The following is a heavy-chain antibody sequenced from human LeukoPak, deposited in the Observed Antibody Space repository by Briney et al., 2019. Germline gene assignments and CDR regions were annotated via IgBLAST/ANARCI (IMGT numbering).Heavy chain of an antibody. V-gene: IGHV4-39*01. D-gene: IGHD3-10*01. Sequence: SETLSLTCTVSGGSISSSSYYWGWIRQPPGKGLEWIGSIYYSGSTYYNPPLKSRVTISVDTSKNQVSLKLTSVTAADTAVYYCARLGAAGLRYFDHWGQGTLVTVSS. CDR1: GGSISSSSYY. J-gene: IGHJ4*02. CDR2: IYYSGST. CDR3: ARLGAAGLRYFDH.